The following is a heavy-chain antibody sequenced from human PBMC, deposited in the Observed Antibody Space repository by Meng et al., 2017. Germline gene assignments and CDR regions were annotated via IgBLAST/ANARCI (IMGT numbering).Heavy chain of an antibody. CDR3: AREAGYYYDSSGTPTKSYYFDS. CDR2: INPSGGST. V-gene: IGHV1-46*01. CDR1: GYIFTNYF. D-gene: IGHD3-22*01. J-gene: IGHJ4*02. Sequence: ASVKVSCKASGYIFTNYFIHWVRQAPGQGLEWMGIINPSGGSTSYAQKLQGRVTMTRDTSTSTVYMELSSLRSGDTAVYYCAREAGYYYDSSGTPTKSYYFDSWGQGTLVTVSS.